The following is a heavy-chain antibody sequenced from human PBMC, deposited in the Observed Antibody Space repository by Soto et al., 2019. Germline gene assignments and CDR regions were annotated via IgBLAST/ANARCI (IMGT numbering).Heavy chain of an antibody. J-gene: IGHJ3*02. V-gene: IGHV3-49*03. CDR2: IRRKDYGGTT. CDR1: RFTFGTYA. CDR3: TRPNSSGWYGSDFGI. Sequence: GGPLRLSGTASRFTFGTYAMSWFPQAPGKGLEWVGFIRRKDYGGTTQYAASVKGRLTISRDDSKSIAYLQMNSLKTEDTAVYYCTRPNSSGWYGSDFGIWGQGTMVTVSS. D-gene: IGHD6-19*01.